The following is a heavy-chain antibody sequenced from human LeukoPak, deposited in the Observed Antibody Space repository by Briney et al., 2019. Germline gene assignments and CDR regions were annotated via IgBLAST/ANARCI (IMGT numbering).Heavy chain of an antibody. D-gene: IGHD3-22*01. J-gene: IGHJ4*02. CDR2: IYYTGST. Sequence: SQTLSLTCSVSGDSISGGGYYWSWIRQRPGKGLEWIGYIYYTGSTYYDPSLKSRFTISIDTSNTQFSLRLKSITAADTDVYYCARDGSYSDTSGYSRGSIDYWGQGTLITVSS. CDR3: ARDGSYSDTSGYSRGSIDY. CDR1: GDSISGGGYY. V-gene: IGHV4-31*03.